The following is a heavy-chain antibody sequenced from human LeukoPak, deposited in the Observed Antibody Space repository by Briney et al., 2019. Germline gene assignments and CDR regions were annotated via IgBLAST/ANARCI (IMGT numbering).Heavy chain of an antibody. D-gene: IGHD3-10*01. CDR3: AKDFYYGSGLRGVSDY. J-gene: IGHJ4*02. CDR1: GFTFSSYG. Sequence: GRSLRLSCAASGFTFSSYGMHWVRQAPGKGLEWVAVISYDGSNNYYADTVKGRFTISRDNSKNTLYLQMNSLRAEDTAVYYCAKDFYYGSGLRGVSDYWGQGTLVTVSS. V-gene: IGHV3-30*18. CDR2: ISYDGSNN.